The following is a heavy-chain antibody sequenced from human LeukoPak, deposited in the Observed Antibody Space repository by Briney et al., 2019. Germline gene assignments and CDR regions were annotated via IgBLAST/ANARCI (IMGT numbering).Heavy chain of an antibody. Sequence: ASVKVSCKASGYTFTSYGISWVRQAPGQGLEWMGWISAYNGNTNYAQKLQGRVTMTTDTSTSTAYMELRSLRSDDTAVYYCARPSYYDFWSGHSKAYFDYWGQGTLVTVSS. D-gene: IGHD3-3*01. V-gene: IGHV1-18*01. CDR1: GYTFTSYG. J-gene: IGHJ4*02. CDR2: ISAYNGNT. CDR3: ARPSYYDFWSGHSKAYFDY.